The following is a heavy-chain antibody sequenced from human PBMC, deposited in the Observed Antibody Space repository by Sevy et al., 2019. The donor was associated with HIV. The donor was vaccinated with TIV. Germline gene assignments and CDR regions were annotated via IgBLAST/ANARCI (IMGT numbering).Heavy chain of an antibody. J-gene: IGHJ3*02. D-gene: IGHD2-15*01. CDR1: GFTVSSNY. Sequence: GGSLRLSCAASGFTVSSNYMSWVRQAPGKGLEWVSVIYSGGSTYYADSVKGRFTISRDNSKNTLYLQMNSLRAEDMAVYYCARVTDCSGGSCYFLSAFDIWGQGTMVTVS. CDR2: IYSGGST. V-gene: IGHV3-53*01. CDR3: ARVTDCSGGSCYFLSAFDI.